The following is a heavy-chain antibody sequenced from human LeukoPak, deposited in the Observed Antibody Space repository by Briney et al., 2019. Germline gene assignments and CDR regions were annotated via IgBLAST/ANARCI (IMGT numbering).Heavy chain of an antibody. D-gene: IGHD1-26*01. Sequence: GASVKVSCKASGNTFTGYYMHWVRQAPGQGLEWMGWINPNSGGTNYAQKFQGRVTMTRDTSISTAYMELSRLRSDDTAVYYCASETPDGSYVAFHWNAFDIWGQGTMVTVSS. CDR1: GNTFTGYY. J-gene: IGHJ3*02. CDR2: INPNSGGT. V-gene: IGHV1-2*02. CDR3: ASETPDGSYVAFHWNAFDI.